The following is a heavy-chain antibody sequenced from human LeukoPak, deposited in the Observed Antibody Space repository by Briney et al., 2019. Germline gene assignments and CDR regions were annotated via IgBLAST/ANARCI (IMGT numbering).Heavy chain of an antibody. CDR3: ARDYGAAYPQIEYFQH. CDR1: GYTFTSYD. Sequence: WASVKVSCKASGYTFTSYDINWVRQATGQGLEWMGWINPNSGGTNYAQKFQGRVTMTRDTSISTAYMELSRLRSDDTAVYYCARDYGAAYPQIEYFQHWGQGTLVTVSS. V-gene: IGHV1-2*02. J-gene: IGHJ1*01. D-gene: IGHD2-15*01. CDR2: INPNSGGT.